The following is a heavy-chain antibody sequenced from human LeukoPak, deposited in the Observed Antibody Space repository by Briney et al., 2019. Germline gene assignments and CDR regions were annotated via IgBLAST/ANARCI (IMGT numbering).Heavy chain of an antibody. CDR1: GFPFSSHA. D-gene: IGHD2-15*01. J-gene: IGHJ5*02. CDR3: VREAGYCAPVCVKTNWFDP. Sequence: GGSLRLSCAASGFPFSSHAMSWVRQPPGKGLEWVAAISNGKTYYADSVRGRFAISRDDSKNTEYLHMNSLRDEDTALYHCVREAGYCAPVCVKTNWFDPWGQGTLVTVSS. V-gene: IGHV3-23*01. CDR2: ISNGKT.